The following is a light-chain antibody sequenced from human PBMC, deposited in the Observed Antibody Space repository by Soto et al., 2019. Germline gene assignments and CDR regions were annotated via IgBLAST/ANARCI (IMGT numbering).Light chain of an antibody. CDR2: DAS. CDR3: QQRSNWPRST. Sequence: EIVLTQSPATLSLSPGERATLSCRASQSVSSYLAWYQQKPGQAPRLLIYDASNRATGIPARFSGSGSGTDFTLTISSLEPEDFAVYYCQQRSNWPRSTCGPGTKVDIK. CDR1: QSVSSY. J-gene: IGKJ3*01. V-gene: IGKV3-11*01.